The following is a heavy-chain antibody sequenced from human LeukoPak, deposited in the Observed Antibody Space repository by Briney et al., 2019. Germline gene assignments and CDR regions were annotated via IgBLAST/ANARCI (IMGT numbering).Heavy chain of an antibody. Sequence: GGSLRLSCAASGFTFSTYGMNWVRQAPGKGLEWVSYISSSGTNIYYADSVEGRFTISRDNAKNSLYLQMNSLRAEDTAVYYCARSGRGVDSFYFYMDVWGKGTTVTVSS. CDR2: ISSSGTNI. CDR3: ARSGRGVDSFYFYMDV. D-gene: IGHD3-10*01. CDR1: GFTFSTYG. J-gene: IGHJ6*03. V-gene: IGHV3-48*04.